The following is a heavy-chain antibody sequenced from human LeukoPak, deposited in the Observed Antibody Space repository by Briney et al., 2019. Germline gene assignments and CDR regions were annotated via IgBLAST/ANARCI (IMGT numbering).Heavy chain of an antibody. V-gene: IGHV3-11*01. Sequence: GGSLRLSCYASGFTFSDYYMSWIRQAPGKGLEWIAYITRDNTIFYTDSVKGRFTISRDNAEKSLFLQMNSLRAEDTAMYYCARSGYFTSGSYADYWGQGTLAIVSS. J-gene: IGHJ4*02. CDR3: ARSGYFTSGSYADY. CDR2: ITRDNTI. D-gene: IGHD3-10*01. CDR1: GFTFSDYY.